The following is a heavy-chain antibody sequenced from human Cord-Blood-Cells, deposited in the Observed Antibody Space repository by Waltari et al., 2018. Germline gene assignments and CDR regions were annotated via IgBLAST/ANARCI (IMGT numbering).Heavy chain of an antibody. D-gene: IGHD3-10*01. V-gene: IGHV4-4*03. CDR2: IYHSGST. CDR1: GGSISSSNW. CDR3: ARASNPAFPYTYYYGSGSYSYFDY. Sequence: QVQLQESGPGLVKPPGTLSLTCALSGGSISSSNWWSWVRQPPGTGLESIGEIYHSGSTNYNPSLKSRVTISVDKSKNQFSLKLSSVTAADTAVYYCARASNPAFPYTYYYGSGSYSYFDYWGQGTLVTVSS. J-gene: IGHJ4*02.